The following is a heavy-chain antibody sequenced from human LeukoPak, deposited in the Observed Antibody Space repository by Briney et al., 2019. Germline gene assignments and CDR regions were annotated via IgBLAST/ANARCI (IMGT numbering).Heavy chain of an antibody. J-gene: IGHJ6*03. CDR2: IIPTFGTA. CDR3: ARGIILTGGNYYYYYYYMDV. Sequence: SVKVSCKASGGTFSSYAISWVRQAPGQGLEWMGGIIPTFGTANYAQKFQGRVTITTDESTSTAYMELSSLRSEDTAVYYCARGIILTGGNYYYYYYYMDVWGKGTTVTVSS. V-gene: IGHV1-69*05. D-gene: IGHD3-9*01. CDR1: GGTFSSYA.